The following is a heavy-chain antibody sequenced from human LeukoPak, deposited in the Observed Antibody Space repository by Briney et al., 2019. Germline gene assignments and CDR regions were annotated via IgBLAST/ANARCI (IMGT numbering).Heavy chain of an antibody. CDR2: ISGSGGST. Sequence: GGSLRLSCAASGFTFNSYAMSWVRQAPGKGLEWVSGISGSGGSTYYADSVKGRFTISRDNSRNTLYLQMNSLRAEDTAVYYCAKNPDIVVVVAALGMDVWGQGTTVTVSS. D-gene: IGHD2-15*01. V-gene: IGHV3-23*01. CDR3: AKNPDIVVVVAALGMDV. J-gene: IGHJ6*02. CDR1: GFTFNSYA.